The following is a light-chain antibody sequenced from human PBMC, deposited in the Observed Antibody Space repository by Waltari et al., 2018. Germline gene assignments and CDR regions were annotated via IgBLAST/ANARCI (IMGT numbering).Light chain of an antibody. CDR3: QQYNSYPYT. J-gene: IGKJ2*01. CDR2: KTS. V-gene: IGKV1-5*03. CDR1: QTVNGC. Sequence: DIQMTQSPSTLSASMGDRVTITCRASQTVNGCLAWYQQKPGQAPKLLIYKTSALESGVPSRFRGSGSGTEFTLTISSLQPDDFATYYCQQYNSYPYTFGQGTNLEI.